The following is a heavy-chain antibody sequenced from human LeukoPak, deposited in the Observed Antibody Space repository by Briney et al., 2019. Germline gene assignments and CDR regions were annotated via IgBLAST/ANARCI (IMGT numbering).Heavy chain of an antibody. V-gene: IGHV2-5*01. Sequence: SGPTLLHPPPTLTLTCTFSGFALRTRGVGVGWIRQPPGKALEWLSLIYWNDDKPYSPSLKSRLTITKDTSKNQVVLTMTDMEPVDTATYYCARLGFGCSSTTCYGWFDPWGQGTLVSVSS. CDR1: GFALRTRGVG. CDR3: ARLGFGCSSTTCYGWFDP. CDR2: IYWNDDK. J-gene: IGHJ5*02. D-gene: IGHD2-2*01.